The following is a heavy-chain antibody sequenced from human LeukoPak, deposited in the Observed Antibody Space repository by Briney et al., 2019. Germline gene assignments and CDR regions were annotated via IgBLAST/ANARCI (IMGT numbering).Heavy chain of an antibody. CDR1: GGSISSSSYY. Sequence: SETLSLTCTVSGGSISSSSYYWGWIRQPPGKGLEWIGSIYYSGSTYYNPSLKSRVTISVDTSKNQFSLKLSSVTAADTAVYYCARYSRKAMAKPYYYYYMDVWGKGTTVTVSS. D-gene: IGHD5-18*01. J-gene: IGHJ6*03. CDR3: ARYSRKAMAKPYYYYYMDV. CDR2: IYYSGST. V-gene: IGHV4-39*07.